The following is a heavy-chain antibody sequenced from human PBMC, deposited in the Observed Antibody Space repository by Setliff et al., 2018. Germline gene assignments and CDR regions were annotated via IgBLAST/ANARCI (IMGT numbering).Heavy chain of an antibody. CDR1: GYTFRNYA. V-gene: IGHV1-18*01. Sequence: EASVKVSCKASGYTFRNYAFAWVRQAPGQGLEWVGWISVYNGDTNYAQKFQGRVTLTTDTSTSTVYMELRSLTSDDSAFYYCARAPSVELVTIRTNSWFTYWGQGTLVTVSS. D-gene: IGHD5-18*01. CDR2: ISVYNGDT. CDR3: ARAPSVELVTIRTNSWFTY. J-gene: IGHJ4*02.